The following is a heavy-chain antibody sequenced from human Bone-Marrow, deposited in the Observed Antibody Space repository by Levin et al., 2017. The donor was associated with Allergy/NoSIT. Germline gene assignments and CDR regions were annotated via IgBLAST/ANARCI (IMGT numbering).Heavy chain of an antibody. D-gene: IGHD6-13*01. CDR1: GGSINSYY. Sequence: SQTLSLTCTVSGGSINSYYWIWIRQPPGKGLEWIGYIYYTGSTHYNPSLQSRVTMSVDTSKNQFYLNLNSVTAADTAVYYCARESAASGLPFDYWGQGTLVTVSS. CDR3: ARESAASGLPFDY. V-gene: IGHV4-59*01. J-gene: IGHJ4*02. CDR2: IYYTGST.